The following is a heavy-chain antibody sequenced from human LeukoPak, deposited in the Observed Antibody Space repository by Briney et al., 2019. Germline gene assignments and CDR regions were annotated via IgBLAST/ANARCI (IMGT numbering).Heavy chain of an antibody. D-gene: IGHD6-19*01. CDR1: GYTFTGYY. CDR3: ARVLYSSGWYDGDY. J-gene: IGHJ4*02. CDR2: INTNSGGT. V-gene: IGHV1-2*02. Sequence: ASVKVSCKASGYTFTGYYLHWVRQAPGQGLEWMGWINTNSGGTNYAQKFQGRVTMTRDTSISTAYLELSRLRSDDTAVYYCARVLYSSGWYDGDYWGQGTLVTVSS.